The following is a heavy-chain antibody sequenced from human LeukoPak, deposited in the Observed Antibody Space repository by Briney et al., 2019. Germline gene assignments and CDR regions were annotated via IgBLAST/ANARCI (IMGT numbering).Heavy chain of an antibody. CDR3: AKGTGYSSSWCHY. CDR1: GFTFSSHA. V-gene: IGHV3-23*01. J-gene: IGHJ4*02. D-gene: IGHD6-13*01. Sequence: GGSLRLSCVASGFTFSSHAMSWVRQAPGKGLEWVSAISGSGGSTYYADSVKGRFTISRDNSKNTLYLQMNSLRAEDTAVYYCAKGTGYSSSWCHYWGQGTLVTVSS. CDR2: ISGSGGST.